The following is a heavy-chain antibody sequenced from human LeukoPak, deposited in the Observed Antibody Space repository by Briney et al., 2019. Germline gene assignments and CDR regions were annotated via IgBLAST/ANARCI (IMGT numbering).Heavy chain of an antibody. J-gene: IGHJ1*01. D-gene: IGHD3-22*01. CDR2: IKSDGSK. CDR1: GFTFSTYW. V-gene: IGHV3-74*01. CDR3: ARATSEIGGYYREYFRH. Sequence: GGSLRLSCAASGFTFSTYWMHWVRQAPGKGLVWVSRIKSDGSKNYADSVKGRFTISRDNANNTLSLQMNSLRPEDTCVYYCARATSEIGGYYREYFRHWGQGTLVTVSS.